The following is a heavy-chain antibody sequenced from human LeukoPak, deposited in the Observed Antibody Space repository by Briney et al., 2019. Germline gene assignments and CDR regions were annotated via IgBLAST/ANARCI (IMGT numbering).Heavy chain of an antibody. Sequence: PGGSLRLSCAASGFTFSSYAMSWVRQAPGKGLEWVSAISGSGGSTYYADSVKGRFTISRDNSKNTLYLQMNNLRAEDTAVYYCANAGYYGFERVYWGQGTLVTVSS. J-gene: IGHJ4*02. CDR3: ANAGYYGFERVY. D-gene: IGHD3/OR15-3a*01. CDR1: GFTFSSYA. CDR2: ISGSGGST. V-gene: IGHV3-23*01.